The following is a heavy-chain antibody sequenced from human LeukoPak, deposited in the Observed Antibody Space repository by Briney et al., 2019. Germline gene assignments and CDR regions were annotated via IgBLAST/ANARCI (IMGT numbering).Heavy chain of an antibody. CDR2: IYHSGST. Sequence: SETLSLTCAVSAYSISSGYYWGWIRQPPVKGLEWIGSIYHSGSTYYNPSLKSRVTISVDTSKNQFSLKLSFVTAADTAVYYCARENYYDSTVYWGQGTLVTVSS. D-gene: IGHD3-22*01. J-gene: IGHJ4*02. CDR1: AYSISSGYY. V-gene: IGHV4-38-2*02. CDR3: ARENYYDSTVY.